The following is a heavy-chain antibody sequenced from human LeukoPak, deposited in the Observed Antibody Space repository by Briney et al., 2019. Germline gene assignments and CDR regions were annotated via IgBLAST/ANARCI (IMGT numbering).Heavy chain of an antibody. CDR3: AREDYGDYHRPKPGFDY. CDR1: GGTFSSYA. J-gene: IGHJ4*02. V-gene: IGHV1-69*05. CDR2: IIPIFGTA. D-gene: IGHD4-17*01. Sequence: ASVKVSCKASGGTFSSYAISWVRQAPGQGLEWMGGIIPIFGTANYAQKFQGRVTITTDESTSTAYMELSSLRSGDTAVYYCAREDYGDYHRPKPGFDYWGQGTLVTVSS.